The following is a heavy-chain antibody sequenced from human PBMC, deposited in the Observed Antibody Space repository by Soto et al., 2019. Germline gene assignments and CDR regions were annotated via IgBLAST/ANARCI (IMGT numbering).Heavy chain of an antibody. CDR1: GYTFTSYG. J-gene: IGHJ5*02. D-gene: IGHD1-26*01. V-gene: IGHV1-18*04. CDR2: IGAYNGNT. Sequence: AAVKVSCKASGYTFTSYGISWVRQAPGQGLEWMGWIGAYNGNTNYAQELQGRVTMTTDTSTSTAYMELRSLRSDDTAVYYCARLGRVGATPRGWFDPWGQGTLVTV. CDR3: ARLGRVGATPRGWFDP.